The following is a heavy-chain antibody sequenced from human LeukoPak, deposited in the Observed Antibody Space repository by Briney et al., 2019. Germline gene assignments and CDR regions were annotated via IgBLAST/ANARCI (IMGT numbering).Heavy chain of an antibody. D-gene: IGHD3-10*01. CDR2: ISSSSSYI. Sequence: GGSLRLSCAASGFTFSSYSMNWVRQAPGKGLEWVSSISSSSSYIYYADSVKGRFTISRDNAKNSLYLQMNSLRAEDTAVYCCARDFSLLNGNWFDPWGQGTLVTVSS. J-gene: IGHJ5*02. CDR1: GFTFSSYS. CDR3: ARDFSLLNGNWFDP. V-gene: IGHV3-21*01.